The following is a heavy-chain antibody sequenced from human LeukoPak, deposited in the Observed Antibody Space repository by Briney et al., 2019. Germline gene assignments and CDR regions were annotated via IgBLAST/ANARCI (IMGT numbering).Heavy chain of an antibody. CDR3: AKVVGDGGPFDY. Sequence: GRSLRLSCAASGFTFSSYAMHWVRQAPGKGLEWVAVISYDGSSKYYADSVKGRFTISRDNSKNTLYLQMNSLRAEDTAVYYCAKVVGDGGPFDYWGQGTLVTVSS. CDR1: GFTFSSYA. V-gene: IGHV3-30*04. J-gene: IGHJ4*02. CDR2: ISYDGSSK. D-gene: IGHD3-10*01.